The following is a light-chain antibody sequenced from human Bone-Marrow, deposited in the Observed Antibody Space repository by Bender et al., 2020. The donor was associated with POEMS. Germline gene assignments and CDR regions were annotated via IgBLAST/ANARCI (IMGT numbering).Light chain of an antibody. V-gene: IGLV3-21*02. J-gene: IGLJ2*01. Sequence: SYGLTQPPSVSVAPGQTATITCGGDNIRSNTVHWYQQKPGQAPVLVVYDDDKRPSGIPERFSGSNSGNTATLTIRGVEAGDEADYFCQVWENSVDHVLFGGGTKLTAL. CDR2: DDD. CDR3: QVWENSVDHVL. CDR1: NIRSNT.